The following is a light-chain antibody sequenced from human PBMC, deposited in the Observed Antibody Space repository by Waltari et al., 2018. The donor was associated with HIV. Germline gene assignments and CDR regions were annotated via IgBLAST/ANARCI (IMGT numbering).Light chain of an antibody. CDR1: TSNIGIKT. J-gene: IGLJ3*02. CDR2: GNY. Sequence: QPVVTQPPSVSGTPGQTVTISCPGSTSNIGIKTVNWYQHLPGTAPKRLIYGNYQRPSGVPDRFSASKSGTSASLAISGLQSEDEADYYCASWDASLNGWVFGGGTKLTVL. CDR3: ASWDASLNGWV. V-gene: IGLV1-44*01.